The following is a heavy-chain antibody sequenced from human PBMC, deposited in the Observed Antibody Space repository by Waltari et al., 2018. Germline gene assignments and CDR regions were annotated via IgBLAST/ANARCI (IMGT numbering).Heavy chain of an antibody. V-gene: IGHV4-39*07. Sequence: QLQLQESGPGLVKPSETLSLTCTVSGGSISSSSYYWGWIRQPPGKGLEWIGGIYYSGSTYYNPSLKSRVTISVDTSKNQFSLKLSSVTAADTAVYFCARHVGKWELPAFDIWGQGTMVTVSS. CDR3: ARHVGKWELPAFDI. J-gene: IGHJ3*02. CDR1: GGSISSSSYY. D-gene: IGHD1-26*01. CDR2: IYYSGST.